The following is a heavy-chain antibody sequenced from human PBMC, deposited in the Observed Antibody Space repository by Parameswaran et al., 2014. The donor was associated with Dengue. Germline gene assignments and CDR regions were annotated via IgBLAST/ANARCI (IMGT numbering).Heavy chain of an antibody. J-gene: IGHJ4*02. D-gene: IGHD6-13*01. CDR2: IRSKAYGGTT. CDR3: TRDGAGYSSSWY. Sequence: VRQAPGKGLEWVGFIRSKAYGGTTEYAASVKSRFTISRDDSKSIAYLQMNSLKTEDTAVYYCTRDGAGYSSSWYWGQGTPGHRLL. V-gene: IGHV3-49*02.